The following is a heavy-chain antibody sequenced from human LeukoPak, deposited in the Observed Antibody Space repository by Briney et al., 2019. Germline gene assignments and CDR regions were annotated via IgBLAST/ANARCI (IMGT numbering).Heavy chain of an antibody. V-gene: IGHV3-30-3*01. Sequence: PGRSLRLSCAASGFTFSSYAMHWVRQAPGKGLEWVAVISYDGSNKYYADSVKGRFTISRDNSKNTLYLQMNSLRAEDTAVYYCARDQPFIAVAGKSWFDPWGQGTLVTVSS. D-gene: IGHD6-19*01. CDR2: ISYDGSNK. CDR3: ARDQPFIAVAGKSWFDP. CDR1: GFTFSSYA. J-gene: IGHJ5*02.